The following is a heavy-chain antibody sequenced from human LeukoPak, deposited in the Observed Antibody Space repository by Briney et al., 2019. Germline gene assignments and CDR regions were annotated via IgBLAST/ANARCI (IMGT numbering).Heavy chain of an antibody. CDR2: INPNSGGT. Sequence: ASVKVSCKASGYTFTGYYTHWVRQAPGQGLEWMGRINPNSGGTNYAQKFQGRVTMTRDTSISTAYMELSRLRSDDTAVYYCARGPLSSRYSSEYYYWGQGTLVTVSS. CDR3: ARGPLSSRYSSEYYY. J-gene: IGHJ4*02. CDR1: GYTFTGYY. D-gene: IGHD6-19*01. V-gene: IGHV1-2*06.